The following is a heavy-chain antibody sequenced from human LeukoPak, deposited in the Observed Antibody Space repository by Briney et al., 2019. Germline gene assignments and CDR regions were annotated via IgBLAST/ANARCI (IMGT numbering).Heavy chain of an antibody. CDR3: ARTLKSAGGDFWSGYYYYYGMDV. J-gene: IGHJ6*02. V-gene: IGHV1-8*02. Sequence: ASVKVSCKASGGTFSSYAISWVRQATGQGLEWMGWMNPNSGNTGYAQKFQGRVTMTRNTSISTAYMELSSLRSGDTAVYYCARTLKSAGGDFWSGYYYYYGMDVWGQGTTVTVSS. CDR2: MNPNSGNT. D-gene: IGHD3-3*01. CDR1: GGTFSSYA.